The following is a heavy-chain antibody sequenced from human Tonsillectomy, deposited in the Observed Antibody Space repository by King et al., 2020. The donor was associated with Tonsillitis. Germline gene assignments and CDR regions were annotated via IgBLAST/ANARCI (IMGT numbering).Heavy chain of an antibody. CDR3: VKGKYDFWSDYLDY. V-gene: IGHV3-64D*06. J-gene: IGHJ4*02. CDR2: ISSNGGST. D-gene: IGHD3-3*01. Sequence: VQLVESGGGLVQPGGSLRLSCSASGFIFSSYAMHWVRQAPGKGLEYVSSISSNGGSTYYADSVKGRFTISRDNSKNTLYLQMSSLRAEDTAVYWCVKGKYDFWSDYLDYWGQGTLVTVSS. CDR1: GFIFSSYA.